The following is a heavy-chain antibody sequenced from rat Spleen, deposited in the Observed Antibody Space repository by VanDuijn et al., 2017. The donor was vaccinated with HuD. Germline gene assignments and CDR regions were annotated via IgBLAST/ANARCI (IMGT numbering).Heavy chain of an antibody. CDR1: GFTFDDYN. CDR2: ISYDGSST. Sequence: EVQLVESGGGFVQPGRSMKLSCAASGFTFDDYNMAWVRQAPKKGLEWVATISYDGSSTYYRDSVKGRFTISRDNAKSTLYLQMNSLRSVDTATYYCTREGGSPYWYFDFWGPGTMVTVSS. J-gene: IGHJ1*01. D-gene: IGHD1-11*01. CDR3: TREGGSPYWYFDF. V-gene: IGHV5-7*01.